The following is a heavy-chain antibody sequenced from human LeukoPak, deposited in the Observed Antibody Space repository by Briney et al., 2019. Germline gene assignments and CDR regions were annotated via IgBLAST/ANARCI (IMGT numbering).Heavy chain of an antibody. Sequence: SETLSLTCTVSGGSISSSSYSWGWLRQPPGKGLEWIGNIFYYGSTYYNPSLKSRVTMSVDTSKNQFSLKLSSVTAANTAVYYCATESSQKGAHYMDVWGKGTTVTISS. CDR2: IFYYGST. J-gene: IGHJ6*03. V-gene: IGHV4-39*07. D-gene: IGHD1-26*01. CDR3: ATESSQKGAHYMDV. CDR1: GGSISSSSYS.